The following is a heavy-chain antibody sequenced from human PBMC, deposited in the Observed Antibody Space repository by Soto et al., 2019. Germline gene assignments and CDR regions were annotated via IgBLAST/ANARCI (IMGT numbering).Heavy chain of an antibody. V-gene: IGHV1-69*13. Sequence: ASVKVSCKASGGTFSSYAISWVRQAPGQGLEWMGGIIPIFGTANYAQKFQGRVTITADESTSTAYMELSSLRSEDTAVYYCARDLNVRDTAMPLTLDYWGQGTLVTVSS. CDR3: ARDLNVRDTAMPLTLDY. CDR2: IIPIFGTA. D-gene: IGHD5-18*01. J-gene: IGHJ4*02. CDR1: GGTFSSYA.